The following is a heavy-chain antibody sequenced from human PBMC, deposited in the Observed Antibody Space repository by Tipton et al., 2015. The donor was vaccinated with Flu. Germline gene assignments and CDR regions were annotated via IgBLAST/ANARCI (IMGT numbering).Heavy chain of an antibody. Sequence: LRLSCTVSAYSISSGYYWGWIRQPPGKGLEWIGSIYHSGSTYYNPSLKSRVTMSIDTSKNQFSLKVSSVTAADTAVYYCARVGDYTLKDWGQGTLVTVSS. V-gene: IGHV4-38-2*02. CDR1: AYSISSGYY. D-gene: IGHD4-17*01. J-gene: IGHJ4*02. CDR2: IYHSGST. CDR3: ARVGDYTLKD.